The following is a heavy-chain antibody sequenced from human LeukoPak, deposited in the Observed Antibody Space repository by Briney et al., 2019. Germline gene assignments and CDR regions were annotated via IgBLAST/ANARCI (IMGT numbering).Heavy chain of an antibody. Sequence: ETLSLTCTVSGGSISSYYWSWIRQPPGKGLEWIGYIYYSGSTNYNPSLKSRVTISADTSKNQFSLKLSSVTAADTAVYYCARSVRVTPGVIDYWGQGTLVTVSS. J-gene: IGHJ4*02. D-gene: IGHD2-21*02. CDR3: ARSVRVTPGVIDY. CDR1: GGSISSYY. V-gene: IGHV4-59*08. CDR2: IYYSGST.